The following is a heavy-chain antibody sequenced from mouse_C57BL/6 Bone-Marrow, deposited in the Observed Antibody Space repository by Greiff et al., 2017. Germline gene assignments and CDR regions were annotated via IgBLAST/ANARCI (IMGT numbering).Heavy chain of an antibody. CDR2: IWSGGST. J-gene: IGHJ4*01. Sequence: VQVVESGPGLVQPSQSLSITCTVSGFSLTSYGVHWVRQSPGKGLELLGVIWSGGSTDYNAAFISRLSISKDNSKGQVFFKMNSLQADDTAIYYCARWDTTVNYYAMDYWGQGTSVTVSS. V-gene: IGHV2-2*01. D-gene: IGHD1-1*01. CDR1: GFSLTSYG. CDR3: ARWDTTVNYYAMDY.